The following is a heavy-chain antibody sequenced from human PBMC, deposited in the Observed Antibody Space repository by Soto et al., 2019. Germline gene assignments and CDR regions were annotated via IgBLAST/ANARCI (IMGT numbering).Heavy chain of an antibody. CDR3: ARGELGRDYYFDY. Sequence: SETLSLTCTVSGGSVSYGDYYWSWIRQPPGKGLEWLGYIYYSGSIYYNPSLKSRATISADTSKNQFSLRLSSVTAADTAVYYCARGELGRDYYFDYWGHGTLVTVSS. CDR1: GGSVSYGDYY. D-gene: IGHD1-26*01. J-gene: IGHJ4*01. V-gene: IGHV4-30-4*01. CDR2: IYYSGSI.